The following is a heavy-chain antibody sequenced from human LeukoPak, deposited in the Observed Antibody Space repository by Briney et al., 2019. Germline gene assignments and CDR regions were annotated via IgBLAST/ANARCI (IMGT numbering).Heavy chain of an antibody. CDR3: ARGKVTFDL. CDR2: IYYSGST. V-gene: IGHV4-59*01. CDR1: GGTISSYY. D-gene: IGHD2-21*02. J-gene: IGHJ5*02. Sequence: SETLSLTCTVSGGTISSYYWSWIRQPPGEGLEWIGYIYYSGSTNYNPSLKSRLTISVDTSKNQFSLKLSSVTAADTAVYYCARGKVTFDLWGQGTLVTVSS.